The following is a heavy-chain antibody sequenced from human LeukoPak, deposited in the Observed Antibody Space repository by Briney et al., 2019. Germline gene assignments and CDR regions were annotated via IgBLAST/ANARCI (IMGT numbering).Heavy chain of an antibody. CDR3: ARGADGYNPNGFDY. Sequence: GGSLRLSCAASGFTVSSNYMSWLRQAPGKGLEWVSVIYSGGSTYYADSVKGRFTISRDNSKNTLYLQMNSLRAEDTAVYYCARGADGYNPNGFDYWGQGTLVTVSS. D-gene: IGHD5-12*01. V-gene: IGHV3-53*01. CDR1: GFTVSSNY. J-gene: IGHJ4*02. CDR2: IYSGGST.